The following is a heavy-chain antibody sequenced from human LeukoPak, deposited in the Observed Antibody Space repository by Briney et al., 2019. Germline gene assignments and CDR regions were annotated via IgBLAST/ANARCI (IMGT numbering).Heavy chain of an antibody. V-gene: IGHV1-46*01. D-gene: IGHD6-19*01. Sequence: ASVKVSCKASGYTFTHYAMNWVRQAPGQGLEWMGIINPSGGSTSYAQKFQGRVTMTRDTSTSTVYMELSSLRSEDTAVYYCAREFYSSGCFDYWGQGTLVTVSS. J-gene: IGHJ4*02. CDR2: INPSGGST. CDR3: AREFYSSGCFDY. CDR1: GYTFTHYA.